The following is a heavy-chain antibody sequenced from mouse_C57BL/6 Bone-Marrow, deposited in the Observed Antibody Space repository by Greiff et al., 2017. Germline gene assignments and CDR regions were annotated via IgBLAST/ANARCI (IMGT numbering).Heavy chain of an antibody. CDR1: GFTFSDFY. Sequence: EVKLVESGGGLVQSGRSLRLSCATSGFTFSDFYMEWVRQAPGKGLEWIAASRNKANDYTTEYSASVKGRFIVSRDTSQSILYLQMNALRAEDTAMYYCARDADYGYSRDWYCDVWGTGTTVTVSS. D-gene: IGHD2-2*01. CDR2: SRNKANDYTT. CDR3: ARDADYGYSRDWYCDV. J-gene: IGHJ1*03. V-gene: IGHV7-1*01.